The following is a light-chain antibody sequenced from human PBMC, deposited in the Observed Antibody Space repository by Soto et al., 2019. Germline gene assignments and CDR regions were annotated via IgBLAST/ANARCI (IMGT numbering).Light chain of an antibody. Sequence: IQVTQSPSSLSASVGESVTITCRASQDIDNYLAWYQQKPGKPPKLLVYSASTLQSGVPSRFSGSGSGPDFTLTISSLQPEDSATYFCQQLNSYPQTFGQGTRLEN. V-gene: IGKV1-9*01. J-gene: IGKJ5*01. CDR2: SAS. CDR3: QQLNSYPQT. CDR1: QDIDNY.